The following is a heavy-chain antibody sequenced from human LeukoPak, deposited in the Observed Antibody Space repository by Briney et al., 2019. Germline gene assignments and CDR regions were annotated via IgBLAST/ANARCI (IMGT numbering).Heavy chain of an antibody. J-gene: IGHJ4*02. Sequence: GRSLRLSCSASGFNFSNFGMHWVRQAPGKGLEWVSAISGSGGSTYYADSVKGRFTISRDNSKNTLYLQMNSLRAEDTAVYYCAKEGYSYGQSPFDYWGQGTLVTVSS. CDR2: ISGSGGST. CDR1: GFNFSNFG. D-gene: IGHD5-18*01. V-gene: IGHV3-23*01. CDR3: AKEGYSYGQSPFDY.